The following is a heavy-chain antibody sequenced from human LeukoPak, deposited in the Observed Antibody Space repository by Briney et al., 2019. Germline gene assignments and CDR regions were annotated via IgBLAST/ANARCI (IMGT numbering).Heavy chain of an antibody. CDR2: IWYDASNK. V-gene: IGHV3-33*01. J-gene: IGHJ5*02. CDR1: GFTFSSFG. D-gene: IGHD6-13*01. Sequence: GGSLRLSCAASGFTFSSFGMHWVRQAPGKGLEWVAVIWYDASNKYYADSVKGRFTISRDNSKNTLFLHMNSLRDDDTAVYYCVRGVGVSRFTYLDPWGQGTLV. CDR3: VRGVGVSRFTYLDP.